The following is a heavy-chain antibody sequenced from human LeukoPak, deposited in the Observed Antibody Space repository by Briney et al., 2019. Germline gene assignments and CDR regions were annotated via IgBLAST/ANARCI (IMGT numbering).Heavy chain of an antibody. CDR3: LEVQYGY. CDR1: GFTFGDYA. V-gene: IGHV3-49*04. Sequence: PGRSLRLSCIASGFTFGDYAMDWVRQAPGKGLEWVGFVRSRAYGGTPEYGASVKGRFTISRDDSKAVAYLQMNSLTAEDTAVYYCLEVQYGYWGQGTLVTVSS. D-gene: IGHD1-1*01. CDR2: VRSRAYGGTP. J-gene: IGHJ4*02.